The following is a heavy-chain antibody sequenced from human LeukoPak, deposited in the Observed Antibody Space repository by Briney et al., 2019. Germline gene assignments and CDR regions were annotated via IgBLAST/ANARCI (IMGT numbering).Heavy chain of an antibody. CDR3: AGGTIFGWFDP. CDR1: GFTFSNYG. Sequence: GRSLRLSCAASGFTFSNYGIHWVRQAPGKGLEWVAVISYDGNNKYYADSVKGRFTISRDNSKNTLFLQMNSLRAEDTAVYYCAGGTIFGWFDPWGQGTLVTVSS. D-gene: IGHD3-9*01. CDR2: ISYDGNNK. V-gene: IGHV3-30*03. J-gene: IGHJ5*02.